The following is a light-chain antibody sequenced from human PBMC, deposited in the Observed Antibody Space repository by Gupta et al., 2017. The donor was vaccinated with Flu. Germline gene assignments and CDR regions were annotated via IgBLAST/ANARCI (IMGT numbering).Light chain of an antibody. V-gene: IGLV2-14*01. CDR1: SSDVGAYNY. Sequence: QSALTQPASGSASPVQSITISCTGTSSDVGAYNYVAWYQQQPGKAPILLIYEVSNRPSGISNRFSASKSGTTASLTISGLQAEDEGDYYCSSHTSSSSMIFGGGTKLTVL. CDR2: EVS. CDR3: SSHTSSSSMI. J-gene: IGLJ2*01.